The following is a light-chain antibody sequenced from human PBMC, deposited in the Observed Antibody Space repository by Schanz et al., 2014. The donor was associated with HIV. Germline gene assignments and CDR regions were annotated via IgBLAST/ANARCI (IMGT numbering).Light chain of an antibody. CDR1: QTVSSNS. Sequence: EIVLTQSPGSLSLSPGGRATLSCRASQTVSSNSLGWYQQKRGQVPRLLIYGASTRATGIPDRFSGSASGTDFTLTINSLEPEDFALYYCQQGGSWPLTFGGGTTVEIK. V-gene: IGKV3-20*01. J-gene: IGKJ4*01. CDR2: GAS. CDR3: QQGGSWPLT.